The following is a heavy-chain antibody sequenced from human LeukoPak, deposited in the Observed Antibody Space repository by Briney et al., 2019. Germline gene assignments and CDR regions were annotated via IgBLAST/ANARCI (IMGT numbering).Heavy chain of an antibody. J-gene: IGHJ4*02. V-gene: IGHV1-2*02. CDR2: INPNSGGT. Sequence: ASVKLSCKACGYTFSGYYMHWVRQGPGQGLEWMGWINPNSGGTNYAQKFQGRVTMTRDTSISTAYMELSRLRSDDTAVYYCARDKGVGATNFDYWGQGTLVTVSS. CDR3: ARDKGVGATNFDY. CDR1: GYTFSGYY. D-gene: IGHD1-26*01.